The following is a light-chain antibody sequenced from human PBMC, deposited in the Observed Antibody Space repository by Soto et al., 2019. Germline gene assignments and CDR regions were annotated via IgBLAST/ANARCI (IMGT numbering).Light chain of an antibody. CDR1: SSDIGSYNL. CDR3: CSYVASGTFDVA. CDR2: GVT. V-gene: IGLV2-23*02. Sequence: QSALTQPASVSGSPGQSITISCTGTSSDIGSYNLVSWYQQHPGKAPTLIIYGVTRRPSGVSHRFSGSKSGNTASPTISGLQAEDEADYFCCSYVASGTFDVAFGGGTKVTVL. J-gene: IGLJ2*01.